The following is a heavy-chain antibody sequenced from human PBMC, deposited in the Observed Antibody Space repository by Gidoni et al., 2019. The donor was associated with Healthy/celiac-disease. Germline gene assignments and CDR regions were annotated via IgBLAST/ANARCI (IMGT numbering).Heavy chain of an antibody. CDR2: ISYDGSNK. CDR1: GFTFSSYG. J-gene: IGHJ4*02. V-gene: IGHV3-30*18. Sequence: QVQLVESGGGVVQPGRSLRLSCAASGFTFSSYGMHWVRQAPGKGLECVAVISYDGSNKYYADSVKGRFTISRDNSKNTLYLQMNSLRAEDTAVYYCAKSSSSWEDYYFDYWGQGTLVTVSS. D-gene: IGHD6-13*01. CDR3: AKSSSSWEDYYFDY.